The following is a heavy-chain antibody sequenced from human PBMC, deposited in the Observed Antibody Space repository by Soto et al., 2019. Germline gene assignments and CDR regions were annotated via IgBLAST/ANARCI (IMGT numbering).Heavy chain of an antibody. J-gene: IGHJ5*02. V-gene: IGHV4-39*07. CDR2: IYYTGGA. CDR3: ARYPAYCTDGKNCPPGP. CDR1: GGSISGSTNY. Sequence: PSETLSLTCLVSGGSISGSTNYWGWIRQTPGKGLEWIGSIYYTGGANYNPSLKSRLIISIDTSKKQFYLRLSSVTAADTAVYYCARYPAYCTDGKNCPPGPWGQGTLVTVSS. D-gene: IGHD2-8*01.